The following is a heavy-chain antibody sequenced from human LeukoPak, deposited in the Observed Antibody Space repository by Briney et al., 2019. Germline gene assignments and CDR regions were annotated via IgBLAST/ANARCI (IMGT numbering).Heavy chain of an antibody. CDR2: ITWNSDAL. D-gene: IGHD3-3*01. CDR1: GFTFNAYA. J-gene: IGHJ5*02. CDR3: AREGFWSGYRMYNWFDP. Sequence: GGSLRLSCAASGFTFNAYAMHWVRQVPGKGLEWVSGITWNSDALGYRDSVKGRFTISRDNAKNSLYLQMNSLRPDDTALYYCAREGFWSGYRMYNWFDPWGQGTLVTVSS. V-gene: IGHV3-9*01.